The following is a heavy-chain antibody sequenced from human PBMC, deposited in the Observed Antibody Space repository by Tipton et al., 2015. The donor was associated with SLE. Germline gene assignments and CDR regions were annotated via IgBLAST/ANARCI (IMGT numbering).Heavy chain of an antibody. CDR1: GDSISSYY. V-gene: IGHV4-59*01. D-gene: IGHD3-16*01. CDR3: ARDQVGVGDFDY. J-gene: IGHJ4*02. Sequence: TLSLTCTISGDSISSYYWNWIRQPPGKGLEWLGYVYYSGGTNYNPSVRSRVTISVDTSKNQFSLQLTSVTAADTAVYYCARDQVGVGDFDYWGQGALVTVSS. CDR2: VYYSGGT.